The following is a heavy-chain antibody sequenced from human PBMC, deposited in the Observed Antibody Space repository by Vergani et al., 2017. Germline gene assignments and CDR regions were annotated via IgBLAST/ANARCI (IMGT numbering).Heavy chain of an antibody. Sequence: QVQLVQSGAEVKKPGASVKVSCKASGYTFTSYDINWVRQATGQGLEWMGWMNPNSGNTGYAQKFQGRVTMTRNTSISTAYMELSSLRSEDTAVYYCARDVHSSGWRHYYYYGMDVWGQGTTVTVSS. D-gene: IGHD6-19*01. J-gene: IGHJ6*02. CDR1: GYTFTSYD. CDR2: MNPNSGNT. CDR3: ARDVHSSGWRHYYYYGMDV. V-gene: IGHV1-8*01.